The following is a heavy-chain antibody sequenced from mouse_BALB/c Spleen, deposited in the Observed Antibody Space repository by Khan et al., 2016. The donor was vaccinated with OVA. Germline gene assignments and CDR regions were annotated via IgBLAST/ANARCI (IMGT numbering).Heavy chain of an antibody. CDR3: ARSNGNDWFAY. CDR2: LNTYTGEP. D-gene: IGHD2-1*01. V-gene: IGHV9-3-1*01. J-gene: IGHJ3*01. Sequence: QIQLVQSGPELKKPGETVKISCKASGYTFTNYGLNWVKQAPGKGLKWMGWLNTYTGEPTYADDFKGRFAFSLATSASTAYLQINNRKNEDTATDFCARSNGNDWFAYWGQGTLVTVSA. CDR1: GYTFTNYG.